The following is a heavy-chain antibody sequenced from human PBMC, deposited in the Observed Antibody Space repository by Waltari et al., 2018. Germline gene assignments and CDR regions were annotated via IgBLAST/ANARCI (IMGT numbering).Heavy chain of an antibody. D-gene: IGHD1-26*01. CDR1: GGSISSYS. J-gene: IGHJ4*02. CDR2: IYYSGST. CDR3: ARHGSYRGFFDY. Sequence: QVQLQESGPGLAKPSETLSLTCTVSGGSISSYSWRWIRQPPGKGLEWIGYIYYSGSTNYNPSLKSRVTISVDTSKNQFSLKLSSVTAADTAVYYCARHGSYRGFFDYWGQGTLVTVSS. V-gene: IGHV4-59*08.